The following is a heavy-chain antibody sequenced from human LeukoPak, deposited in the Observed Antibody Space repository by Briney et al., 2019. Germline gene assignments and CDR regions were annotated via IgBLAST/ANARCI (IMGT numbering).Heavy chain of an antibody. J-gene: IGHJ4*02. V-gene: IGHV4-34*01. CDR3: ARGRREYDILTGYSRAARYYYFDY. D-gene: IGHD3-9*01. CDR2: INHSGST. CDR1: GGSFSGYY. Sequence: KSSETLSLTCAVYGGSFSGYYWSWIRQPPGKGLEWIGEINHSGSTNYNPSLKSRVTISVDTSKNQFSLKLSSVTAADTAVYYCARGRREYDILTGYSRAARYYYFDYWGQGTLVTVSS.